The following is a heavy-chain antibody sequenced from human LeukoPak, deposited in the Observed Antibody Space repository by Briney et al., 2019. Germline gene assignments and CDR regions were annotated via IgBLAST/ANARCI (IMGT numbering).Heavy chain of an antibody. CDR3: ARAPPMITFGGVIADDAFDI. CDR1: GGSISSGGYY. Sequence: SQTLSLTRTVSGGSISSGGYYWSWIRQHPGKGLEWIGYIYYSGSTYYNPSLKSRVTISVDTSKNQFSLKLSSVTAADTAVYYCARAPPMITFGGVIADDAFDIWGQGTMVTVSS. V-gene: IGHV4-31*03. CDR2: IYYSGST. J-gene: IGHJ3*02. D-gene: IGHD3-16*02.